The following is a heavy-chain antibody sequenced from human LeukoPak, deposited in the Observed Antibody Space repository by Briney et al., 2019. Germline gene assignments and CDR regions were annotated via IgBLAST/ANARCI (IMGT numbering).Heavy chain of an antibody. D-gene: IGHD2-2*01. Sequence: TGGSLRLSCAASGFTFSSYSMNWVRQAPGKGLEWVSSISSSSSYIYYADSVKGRFTISRDNAKNTLYLQMNSLRAEDTAVYYCAREGIVPAARDYCYYYGMDVWGKGTTVTVSS. CDR1: GFTFSSYS. CDR2: ISSSSSYI. J-gene: IGHJ6*04. V-gene: IGHV3-21*01. CDR3: AREGIVPAARDYCYYYGMDV.